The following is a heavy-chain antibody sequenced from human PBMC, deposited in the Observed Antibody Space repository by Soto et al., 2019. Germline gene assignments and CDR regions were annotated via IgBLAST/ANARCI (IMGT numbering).Heavy chain of an antibody. D-gene: IGHD1-26*01. CDR1: GYTFTSYG. CDR2: ISAYNGNT. J-gene: IGHJ5*02. V-gene: IGHV1-18*01. Sequence: ASVKVSCKASGYTFTSYGISWVRQAPGQGLEWMGWISAYNGNTNYAQKLQGRVTMTTDTSTSTAYMELRSLRSDDTAVYYCARERRVGAPSPLNWFFDPWGQGTLVTVSS. CDR3: ARERRVGAPSPLNWFFDP.